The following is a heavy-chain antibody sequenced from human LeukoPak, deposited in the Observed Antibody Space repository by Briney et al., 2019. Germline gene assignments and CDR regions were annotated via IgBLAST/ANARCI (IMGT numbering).Heavy chain of an antibody. V-gene: IGHV1-2*02. D-gene: IGHD6-6*01. Sequence: ASVKVSCKASGYTFTDYYMHWVRQAPGQTFEWLAWINPKSGDTHYTQKFQGRVTVTTDTSITSVYMELSGLQSDDTAVYYCVREKYSSSTIDYWGQGTLVTVSS. J-gene: IGHJ4*02. CDR1: GYTFTDYY. CDR2: INPKSGDT. CDR3: VREKYSSSTIDY.